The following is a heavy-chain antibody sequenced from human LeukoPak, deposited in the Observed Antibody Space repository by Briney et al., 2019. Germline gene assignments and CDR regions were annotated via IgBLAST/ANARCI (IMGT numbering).Heavy chain of an antibody. CDR2: IYYSGST. CDR3: ARLDDRAARIAVGRSSTWSSRRGF. J-gene: IGHJ4*02. D-gene: IGHD6-13*01. V-gene: IGHV4-39*01. CDR1: GGSISSSNYY. Sequence: SETLSLTCTVSGGSISSSNYYWGWIRQPRGKGLEWIGNIYYSGSTYYNPSLKSRVTISVDTSKNQFSLKLNSVTAADTAVYYCARLDDRAARIAVGRSSTWSSRRGFWGQGTLVTVSS.